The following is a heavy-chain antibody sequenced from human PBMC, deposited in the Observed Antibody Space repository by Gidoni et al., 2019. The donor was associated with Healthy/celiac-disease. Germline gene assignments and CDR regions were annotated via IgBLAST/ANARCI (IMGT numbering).Heavy chain of an antibody. CDR2: IIPIFGTA. D-gene: IGHD2-15*01. Sequence: QVQLVQSGAEVKKPGSSVKVSCKASGGTFSSYAISWVRQAPGQGLEWMGGIIPIFGTANYAQKFQGRVTITADKSTSTAYMELSSLRFEDTAVYYCARASRRWSRGYYYYYMDVWGKGTTVTVSS. V-gene: IGHV1-69*06. CDR1: GGTFSSYA. CDR3: ARASRRWSRGYYYYYMDV. J-gene: IGHJ6*03.